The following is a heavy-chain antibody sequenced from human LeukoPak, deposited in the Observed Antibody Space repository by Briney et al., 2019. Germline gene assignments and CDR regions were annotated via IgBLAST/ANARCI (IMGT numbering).Heavy chain of an antibody. CDR2: VNPNSGDT. D-gene: IGHD3-10*01. V-gene: IGHV1-2*02. J-gene: IGHJ6*03. CDR3: ARGPRITLVRGGQWYFYMDV. CDR1: GYTFTGYY. Sequence: ASVKVSCKASGYTFTGYYLHWVRQAPGQGLEWMGCVNPNSGDTNYAQKFQGSVTMTRDTSTSTVYMELSSLRSDDTAVYYCARGPRITLVRGGQWYFYMDVWGKGTTVTVSS.